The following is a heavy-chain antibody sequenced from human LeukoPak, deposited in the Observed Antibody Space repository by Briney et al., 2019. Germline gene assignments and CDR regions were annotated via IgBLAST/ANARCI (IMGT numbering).Heavy chain of an antibody. CDR1: GYTFTSYD. V-gene: IGHV1-8*01. D-gene: IGHD3-22*01. CDR2: MNPNSGNT. CDR3: ARSGYDSSGYYPYYYYYYYMDV. Sequence: GASVKVSCKASGYTFTSYDINWVRQATGQGLEWMGWMNPNSGNTGYAQKFQGRVTMTRNTSISTAYMELSSLRPEDTAVYYCARSGYDSSGYYPYYYYYYYMDVWGKGTTVTVSS. J-gene: IGHJ6*03.